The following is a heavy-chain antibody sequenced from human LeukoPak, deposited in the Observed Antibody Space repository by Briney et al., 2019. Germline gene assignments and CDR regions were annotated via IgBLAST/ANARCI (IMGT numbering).Heavy chain of an antibody. Sequence: SVKDSCKASGGTFSSYAISWVRQAPGQGLEWMGGIIPIFGTANYAQKFQGRVTITADESTSTAYMELSSLRSECTAVYYCARSDFWSGYHLNWFDPWGQGTLVTVSS. CDR1: GGTFSSYA. CDR2: IIPIFGTA. V-gene: IGHV1-69*13. CDR3: ARSDFWSGYHLNWFDP. D-gene: IGHD3-3*01. J-gene: IGHJ5*02.